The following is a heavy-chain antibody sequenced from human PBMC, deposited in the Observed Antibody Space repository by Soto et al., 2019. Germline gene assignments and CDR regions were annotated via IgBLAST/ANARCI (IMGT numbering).Heavy chain of an antibody. J-gene: IGHJ4*02. Sequence: PGGSLLLSCGASEFRFSTSFMHLVRQAPGKGLEWVAVIPYDGSHQYYADSVKGRFTISRDNSKNTLYLQMNSLRPEDTAVYYCAKLLVLEGEVQDFDYWGQGALVTVSA. CDR2: IPYDGSHQ. V-gene: IGHV3-30*18. D-gene: IGHD3-3*01. CDR3: AKLLVLEGEVQDFDY. CDR1: EFRFSTSF.